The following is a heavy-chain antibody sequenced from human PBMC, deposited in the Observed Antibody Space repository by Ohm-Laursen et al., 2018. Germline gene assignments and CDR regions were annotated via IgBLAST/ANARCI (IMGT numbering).Heavy chain of an antibody. D-gene: IGHD2-2*01. V-gene: IGHV4-4*07. CDR2: VYTSGST. CDR3: ARDPIVVVPAGPDYYYYYGMDV. CDR1: GASINSHH. J-gene: IGHJ6*02. Sequence: SETLSLTCTVSGASINSHHWSFIRQPPGQGLEWIAFVYTSGSTNYNPSLKSRVTMSVDTSKNQFSLKLSSVTAADTAVYYCARDPIVVVPAGPDYYYYYGMDVWGQGTTVTVSS.